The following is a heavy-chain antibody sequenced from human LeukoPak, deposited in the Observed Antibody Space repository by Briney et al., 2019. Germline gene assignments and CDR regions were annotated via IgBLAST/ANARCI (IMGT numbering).Heavy chain of an antibody. V-gene: IGHV4-39*01. J-gene: IGHJ6*02. CDR3: ARQSKEQWLAYYYYYGMDV. D-gene: IGHD6-19*01. CDR2: TYYSGST. CDR1: GGSISSSSYY. Sequence: SETLSPTCTVSGGSISSSSYYWGWIRQPPGKGLEWIGSTYYSGSTYYNPSLKSRVTISVDTSKNQFSLKLSSVTAADTAVYYCARQSKEQWLAYYYYYGMDVWGQGTTVTVSS.